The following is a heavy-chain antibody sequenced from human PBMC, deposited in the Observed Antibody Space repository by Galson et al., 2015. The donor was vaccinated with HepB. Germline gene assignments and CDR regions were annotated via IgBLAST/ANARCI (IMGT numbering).Heavy chain of an antibody. D-gene: IGHD4-11*01. CDR1: GGTFSSYA. CDR2: IIPIFGTA. Sequence: SVKVSCKASGGTFSSYAISWVRQAPGQGLEWMGGIIPIFGTANYAQKFQGRVTITADKSTSTAYMELSSLRSEDTAVYYCARQQSNYAPIDYWGQGTLVTVSS. V-gene: IGHV1-69*06. J-gene: IGHJ4*02. CDR3: ARQQSNYAPIDY.